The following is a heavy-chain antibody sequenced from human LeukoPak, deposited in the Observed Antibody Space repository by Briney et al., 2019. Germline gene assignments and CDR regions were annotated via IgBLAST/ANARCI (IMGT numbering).Heavy chain of an antibody. D-gene: IGHD5-18*01. CDR2: IKSDGSTT. CDR3: ARVVDTHLDY. J-gene: IGHJ4*02. V-gene: IGHV3-74*01. CDR1: GFTFSSYW. Sequence: QSGGSLRLSCAASGFTFSSYWMHWVRQAPGKGLVWVSRIKSDGSTTTYADSVKGRFTISRDNAKNTLYLQMNSLRAEDTAVYYCARVVDTHLDYWGQGTLVTVSS.